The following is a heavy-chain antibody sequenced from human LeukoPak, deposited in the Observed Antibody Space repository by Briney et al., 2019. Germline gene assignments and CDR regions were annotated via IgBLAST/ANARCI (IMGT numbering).Heavy chain of an antibody. Sequence: GGSLRLSCAASGFTFSSYKIHWVRQAPGKGLEWVAVISYDGSNKYYADSVKGRFTISRGNSKNTLYLQMNSLRAEDTAVYYCATVGSRLHYWGQGTLVTVSS. D-gene: IGHD1-26*01. CDR3: ATVGSRLHY. J-gene: IGHJ4*02. CDR1: GFTFSSYK. V-gene: IGHV3-30*04. CDR2: ISYDGSNK.